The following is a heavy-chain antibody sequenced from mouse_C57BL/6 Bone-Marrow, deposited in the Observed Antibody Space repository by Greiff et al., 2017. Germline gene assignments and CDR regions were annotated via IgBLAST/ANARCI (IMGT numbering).Heavy chain of an antibody. CDR1: GFTFSDFY. CDR2: SRNKANDYTT. V-gene: IGHV7-1*01. Sequence: EVKLMESGGGLVQSGRSLRLSCATSGFTFSDFYMEWVRQAPGKGLEWIAASRNKANDYTTEYSASVKGRFIVSRDTSQSILYLQMNALRAEDTAIYYCARAFYYAMDYWGQGTSVTVSS. CDR3: ARAFYYAMDY. J-gene: IGHJ4*01.